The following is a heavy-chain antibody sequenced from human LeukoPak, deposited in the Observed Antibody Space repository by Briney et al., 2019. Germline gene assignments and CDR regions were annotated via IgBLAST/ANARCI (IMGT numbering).Heavy chain of an antibody. V-gene: IGHV3-23*01. CDR3: AKRDNNDYYTELHVFDI. D-gene: IGHD3-22*01. CDR2: ISGSGDRT. Sequence: PGGSLRLSCAASGFTFSSYAMTWVRQAPGKGPEWVSGISGSGDRTYYTDSVKGRFTISRDNSKNTLDLQMNSLRAEDTAVYYCAKRDNNDYYTELHVFDIWGQGTMVTVSS. J-gene: IGHJ3*02. CDR1: GFTFSSYA.